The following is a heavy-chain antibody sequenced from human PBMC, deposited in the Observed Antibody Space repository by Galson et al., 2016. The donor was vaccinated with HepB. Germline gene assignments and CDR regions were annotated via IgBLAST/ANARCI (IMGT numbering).Heavy chain of an antibody. CDR3: ARNLYVGNSVGGAFDV. V-gene: IGHV5-51*01. J-gene: IGHJ3*01. CDR1: GYRFNSYW. Sequence: QSGAEVTKPGDSLKISCEGSGYRFNSYWIAWVRQMPGKGLEWMGMIYPGGDSQNKYSPSFQGQVTISGDTSVSTVYLQWGSLKASDSAIYYCARNLYVGNSVGGAFDVWGQGTMVTVSA. D-gene: IGHD4-23*01. CDR2: IYPGGDSQN.